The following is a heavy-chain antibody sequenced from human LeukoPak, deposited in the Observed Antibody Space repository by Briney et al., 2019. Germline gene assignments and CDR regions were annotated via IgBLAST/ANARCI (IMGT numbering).Heavy chain of an antibody. Sequence: GGSLRLSCAASGFTFSSYTMSWVRQAPGKGLEWVSSISGSGGSTYYADSVKGRFTISRDNSKNTLYLQMNSLRAEDTAVYYCAKDRAGGPDDFDWSYFDYWGQGTLVTVSS. CDR1: GFTFSSYT. CDR3: AKDRAGGPDDFDWSYFDY. CDR2: ISGSGGST. D-gene: IGHD3-9*01. J-gene: IGHJ4*02. V-gene: IGHV3-23*01.